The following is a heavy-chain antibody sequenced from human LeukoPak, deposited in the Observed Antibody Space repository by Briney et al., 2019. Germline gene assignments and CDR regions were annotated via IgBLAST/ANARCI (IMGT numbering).Heavy chain of an antibody. V-gene: IGHV4-34*01. CDR1: GESFSGYY. J-gene: IGHJ3*02. Sequence: KPSETLSLTCAVYGESFSGYYWSWIRQPPGKGLEWIGEINHSGSTNYNPSLKSRVTISVDTSKNQFSLKLSSVTAADTAVYYCARGLWISARNAFDIWGQGTMVTVSS. CDR3: ARGLWISARNAFDI. D-gene: IGHD2-2*03. CDR2: INHSGST.